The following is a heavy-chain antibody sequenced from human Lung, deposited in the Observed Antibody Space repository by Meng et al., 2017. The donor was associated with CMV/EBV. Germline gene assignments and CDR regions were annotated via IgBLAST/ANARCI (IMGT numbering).Heavy chain of an antibody. CDR1: GFTFSSYA. V-gene: IGHV3-30-3*01. D-gene: IGHD3-3*01. Sequence: GESXKISCAASGFTFSSYAMHWVRQAPGKGLEWVAVISYDGSNKYYADSVKGRFTISRDNSKNTLYLQMNSLRAEDTAVYYCARDPLSSRYYDFWSGYGGYYYYGMDVXGQGXTVTVSS. CDR2: ISYDGSNK. CDR3: ARDPLSSRYYDFWSGYGGYYYYGMDV. J-gene: IGHJ6*02.